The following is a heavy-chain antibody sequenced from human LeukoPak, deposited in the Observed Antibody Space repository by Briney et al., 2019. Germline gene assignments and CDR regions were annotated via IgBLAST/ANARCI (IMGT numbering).Heavy chain of an antibody. Sequence: SETLSLTCTVSGGSINSYYWSWIRQPPGKGLEWVGYIYYSGSTNYKPSPKRRATISVDTSKNQFSLKVSSVTAADTAVYYCASSRSSSGWSLIDYWGQGALVTVSS. CDR2: IYYSGST. J-gene: IGHJ4*02. D-gene: IGHD6-19*01. CDR1: GGSINSYY. CDR3: ASSRSSSGWSLIDY. V-gene: IGHV4-59*01.